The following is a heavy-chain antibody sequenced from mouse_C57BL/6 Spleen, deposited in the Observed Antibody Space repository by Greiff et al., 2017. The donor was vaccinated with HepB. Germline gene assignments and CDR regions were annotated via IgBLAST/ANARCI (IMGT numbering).Heavy chain of an antibody. V-gene: IGHV10-1*01. Sequence: EVQLVESGGGLVQPKGSLKLSCAASGFSFNTYAMNWVRQAPGKGLEWVARIRSKSNNYATYYADSVKDRFTISRDDSESMLYLQMNNLKTEDTAMYYCVRDYDYDALFAYWGQGTLVTVSA. CDR1: GFSFNTYA. J-gene: IGHJ3*01. CDR3: VRDYDYDALFAY. D-gene: IGHD2-4*01. CDR2: IRSKSNNYAT.